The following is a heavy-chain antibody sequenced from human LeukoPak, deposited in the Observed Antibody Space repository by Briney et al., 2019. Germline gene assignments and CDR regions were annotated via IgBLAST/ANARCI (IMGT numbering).Heavy chain of an antibody. D-gene: IGHD2-2*01. CDR2: FSYGGAT. J-gene: IGHJ5*02. Sequence: SETLSLTSPVAGGSISSYYCSWLRQPSGNVQGLVGHFSYGGATNYNPSLKSRVTVSVDMSKNPFYLKLSSVNASDTAMYYCARVSRGEQGWFDPWGQGILVTVSS. V-gene: IGHV4-59*01. CDR3: ARVSRGEQGWFDP. CDR1: GGSISSYY.